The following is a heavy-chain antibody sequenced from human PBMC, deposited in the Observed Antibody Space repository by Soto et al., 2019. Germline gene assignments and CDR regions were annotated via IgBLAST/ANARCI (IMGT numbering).Heavy chain of an antibody. CDR1: GFTFRTYG. J-gene: IGHJ4*02. CDR3: ARGRVDGGELDL. D-gene: IGHD1-26*01. V-gene: IGHV3-33*01. Sequence: VQLVESGGGVVQPGRSLRLSCAASGFTFRTYGMYWVRQAPGKGLEWVAVIWYDASNKYYADSVKGRFTISRDNSENTLYLQMNSLRAEDKAVYYCARGRVDGGELDLWGQRTLVTVSS. CDR2: IWYDASNK.